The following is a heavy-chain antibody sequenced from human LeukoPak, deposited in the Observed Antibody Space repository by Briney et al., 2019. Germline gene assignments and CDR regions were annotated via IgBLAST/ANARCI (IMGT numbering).Heavy chain of an antibody. CDR1: GFPFSDFH. J-gene: IGHJ4*02. Sequence: PGGSLGLSCVGAGFPFSDFHMSWIRQAQGKGLEWVSYITSGGGFKYYADSVKGRFSISRDDSKNSVFLQMNSLRVEDTAVYYCARVRPGSSGSYYRTSWGQGTLVTVSS. V-gene: IGHV3-11*04. CDR2: ITSGGGFK. CDR3: ARVRPGSSGSYYRTS. D-gene: IGHD3-22*01.